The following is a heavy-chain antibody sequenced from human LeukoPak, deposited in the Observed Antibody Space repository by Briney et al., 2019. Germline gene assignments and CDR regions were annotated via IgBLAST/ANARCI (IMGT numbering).Heavy chain of an antibody. V-gene: IGHV4-31*03. CDR3: ARGTYYYDSSGYYYPPYFDY. D-gene: IGHD3-22*01. CDR2: IYYSGST. J-gene: IGHJ4*02. CDR1: GGSISSGGYY. Sequence: PSQTLSLTCTVSGGSISSGGYYWSWIRQHPGKGLEWIGYIYYSGSTYYNPSLKSRVTISVDTSKNQFSLKLSSVTAADTAVYYCARGTYYYDSSGYYYPPYFDYWGQGTLVTVSS.